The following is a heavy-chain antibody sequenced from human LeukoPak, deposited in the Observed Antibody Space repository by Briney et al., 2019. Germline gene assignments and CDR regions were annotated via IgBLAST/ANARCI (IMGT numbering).Heavy chain of an antibody. V-gene: IGHV3-30-3*01. D-gene: IGHD4-23*01. CDR1: GFAFSSYA. CDR3: ARDRFLYTVVTPNDY. J-gene: IGHJ4*02. Sequence: SGGSLRLSCAASGFAFSSYAMHWVRQAPGKGLEWVAVISYDGSNKYYADSVKGRFTISRDNSKNTLYLQMNSLRAEDTAVYYCARDRFLYTVVTPNDYWGQGTLVTVSS. CDR2: ISYDGSNK.